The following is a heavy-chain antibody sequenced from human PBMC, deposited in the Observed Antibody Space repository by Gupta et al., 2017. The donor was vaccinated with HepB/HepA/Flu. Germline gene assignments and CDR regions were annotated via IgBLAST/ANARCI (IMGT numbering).Heavy chain of an antibody. J-gene: IGHJ5*02. V-gene: IGHV4-59*01. CDR2: ISYSGRT. CDR1: GTSITGYF. Sequence: QVQLQESGPGLVKPLETLSLSCTVSGTSITGYFWSWTRQLPGRGLEWIGYISYSGRTLYNPSLRSRVSISLDTSKNRFSLTLTSVTAADTAVYFCARERPDTVVVPAAFGGFFDPWGQGTLVTVSS. D-gene: IGHD2-2*01. CDR3: ARERPDTVVVPAAFGGFFDP.